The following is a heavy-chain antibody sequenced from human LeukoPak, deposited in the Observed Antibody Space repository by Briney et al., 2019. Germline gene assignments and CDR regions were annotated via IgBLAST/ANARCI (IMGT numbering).Heavy chain of an antibody. D-gene: IGHD1-14*01. CDR2: INAYNGNT. V-gene: IGHV1-18*01. Sequence: ASVKVSCKASGYTFTSYGISWVRHAPGQGLEWMGWINAYNGNTNYTQKLQGRVTMTTDTSTSTAYMELRSLRSDDTAVYYCARAAVLSGPDYYYYMDVWGKGTTVTVSS. J-gene: IGHJ6*03. CDR3: ARAAVLSGPDYYYYMDV. CDR1: GYTFTSYG.